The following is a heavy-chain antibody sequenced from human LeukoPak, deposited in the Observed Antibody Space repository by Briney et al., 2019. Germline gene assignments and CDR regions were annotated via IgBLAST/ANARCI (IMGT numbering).Heavy chain of an antibody. Sequence: GSLRLSCAASGFTFSSYGMHWIRQPPGKGLEWIGEIYHSGSTNYNPSLKSRVTISVDTSKNQFSLKLSSVTAADTAVYYCARGGITYCSGGSCSYRYYYYGMDVWGKGTTVTVSS. CDR2: IYHSGST. V-gene: IGHV4-34*01. D-gene: IGHD2-15*01. CDR1: GFTFSSYG. CDR3: ARGGITYCSGGSCSYRYYYYGMDV. J-gene: IGHJ6*04.